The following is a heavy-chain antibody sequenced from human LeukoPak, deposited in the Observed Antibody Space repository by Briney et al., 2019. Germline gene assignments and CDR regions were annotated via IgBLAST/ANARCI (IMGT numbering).Heavy chain of an antibody. V-gene: IGHV4-34*01. CDR1: GGSFSGYY. J-gene: IGHJ4*02. CDR3: ARGPYKRGYSYGPALRFFDY. CDR2: INHNGST. Sequence: PSETLTLTCAVYGGSFSGYYWSWIRQPPGKGLEWIGDINHNGSTNYNPSLKSRVTISVRTSKNQFSLKLSPVTDADTAVYYCARGPYKRGYSYGPALRFFDYWGQGTLVTVSS. D-gene: IGHD5-18*01.